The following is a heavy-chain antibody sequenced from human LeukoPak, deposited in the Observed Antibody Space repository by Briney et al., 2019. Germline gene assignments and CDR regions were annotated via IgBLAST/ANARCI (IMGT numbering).Heavy chain of an antibody. J-gene: IGHJ5*02. V-gene: IGHV1-2*02. Sequence: ASVKVSCKASGYSFTSHYMHWVRQAPGQGLEWMGWINPNSGGTNYAQKFQGRVTMTRDTSISTAYMELSRLRSDDTAVYYCAREDPGYSSSWWHNWFDPWGQGTLVTVSS. CDR3: AREDPGYSSSWWHNWFDP. CDR2: INPNSGGT. CDR1: GYSFTSHY. D-gene: IGHD6-13*01.